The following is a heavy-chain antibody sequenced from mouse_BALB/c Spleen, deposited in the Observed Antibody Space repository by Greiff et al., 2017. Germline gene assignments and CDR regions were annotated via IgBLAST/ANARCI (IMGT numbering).Heavy chain of an antibody. CDR3: AREDYGSSYGNYFDY. V-gene: IGHV2-6-7*01. CDR2: IWGDGST. J-gene: IGHJ2*01. Sequence: VQGVESGPGLVAPSQSLSITCTVSGFSLTGYGVNWVRQPPGKGLEWLGMIWGDGSTDYNSALKSRLSISKDNSKSQVFLKMNSLQTDDTARYYCAREDYGSSYGNYFDYWGQGTTLTVSS. D-gene: IGHD1-1*01. CDR1: GFSLTGYG.